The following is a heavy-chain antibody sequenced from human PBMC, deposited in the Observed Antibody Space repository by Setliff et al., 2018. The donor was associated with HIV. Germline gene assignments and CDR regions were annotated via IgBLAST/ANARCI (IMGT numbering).Heavy chain of an antibody. CDR1: GFTVNSGA. D-gene: IGHD4-17*01. V-gene: IGHV3-48*04. J-gene: IGHJ4*02. CDR3: AKALTTVTRRAASDS. CDR2: ISGGGSTI. Sequence: QPGGSLRLSCAGSGFTVNSGAMNWVRQAPGKGLEWISYISGGGSTISYADSVKGRFTISRDNANRSLFLQMENVRPDDTAVYFCAKALTTVTRRAASDSWGQGTLVTVSS.